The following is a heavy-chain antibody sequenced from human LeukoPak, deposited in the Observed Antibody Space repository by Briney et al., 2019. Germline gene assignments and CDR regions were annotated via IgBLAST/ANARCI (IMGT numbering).Heavy chain of an antibody. CDR1: GFTFDDYA. CDR3: TTDRGMVCSSTSCHGS. V-gene: IGHV3-9*01. Sequence: GGSLRLSCAASGFTFDDYAMHWVRQAPGKGLEWVSGISWNSGSIGYADSVKGRFTISRDNAKNSLYLQMNSLKTEDTAVYYCTTDRGMVCSSTSCHGSWGQGTLVTVSS. CDR2: ISWNSGSI. D-gene: IGHD2-2*01. J-gene: IGHJ4*02.